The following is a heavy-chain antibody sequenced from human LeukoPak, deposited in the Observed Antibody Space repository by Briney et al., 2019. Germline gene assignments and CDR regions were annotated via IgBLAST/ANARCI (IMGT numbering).Heavy chain of an antibody. J-gene: IGHJ4*02. CDR1: GDSLSSNSAA. V-gene: IGHV6-1*01. CDR3: ARESAGTYYFDY. CDR2: TYYRSKWYN. D-gene: IGHD6-19*01. Sequence: SQTLSLTCAISGDSLSSNSAAWNWIRQSPSRGLEWLGRTYYRSKWYNNYALSVKSRMTVNPDTSKNQISLQLNSVTPEDTAVYYCARESAGTYYFDYWGQGALVTVSS.